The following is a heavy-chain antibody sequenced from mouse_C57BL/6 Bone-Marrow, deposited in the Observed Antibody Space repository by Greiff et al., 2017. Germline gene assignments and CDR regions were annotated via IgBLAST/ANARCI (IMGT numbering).Heavy chain of an antibody. D-gene: IGHD2-3*01. CDR3: ARSHDGYYGFAY. J-gene: IGHJ3*01. V-gene: IGHV1-26*01. Sequence: EVQLQQSGPELVKPGASVKISCKASGYTFTDYYMNWVKQSHGKSLEWIGDINPNNGGTSYNQKFKGKATLTVDKSSSTAYMELRSLTSEDSAVYYCARSHDGYYGFAYWGQGILVTVSA. CDR1: GYTFTDYY. CDR2: INPNNGGT.